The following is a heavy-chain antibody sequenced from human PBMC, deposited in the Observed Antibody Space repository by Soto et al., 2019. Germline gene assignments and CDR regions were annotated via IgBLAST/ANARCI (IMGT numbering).Heavy chain of an antibody. CDR1: GGSISSSNW. V-gene: IGHV4-4*02. J-gene: IGHJ4*02. CDR2: IYHSGST. CDR3: ARGIVGATGGDGY. D-gene: IGHD1-26*01. Sequence: QVQLQESGPGLVKPSVTLSLACAVSGGSISSSNWWSWVRQPPGKGLEWIGEIYHSGSTNYNPSLKSRVTISVDKSKNQVSLMLSSVPAADTAVYYCARGIVGATGGDGYWGQGPLVTVSS.